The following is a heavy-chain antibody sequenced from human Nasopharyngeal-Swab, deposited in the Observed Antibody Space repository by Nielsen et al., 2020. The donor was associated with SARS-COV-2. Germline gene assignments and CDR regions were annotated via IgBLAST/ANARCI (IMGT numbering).Heavy chain of an antibody. V-gene: IGHV3-53*01. J-gene: IGHJ4*02. CDR2: IYSGGAT. CDR3: ARGNSGYDASPFDY. D-gene: IGHD5-12*01. CDR1: GCTDSNSG. Sequence: GESLKISCAASGCTDSNSGMSWGRQAPGKGPEWDSVIYSGGATHYADSVKGRFTISRDNSKNTLYLQMNSLRAEDTAIDYCARGNSGYDASPFDYWGQGTLVTVSS.